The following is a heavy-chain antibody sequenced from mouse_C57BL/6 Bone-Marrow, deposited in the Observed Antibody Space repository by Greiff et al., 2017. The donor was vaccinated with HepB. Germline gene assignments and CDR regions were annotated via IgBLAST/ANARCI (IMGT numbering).Heavy chain of an antibody. CDR2: IWSGGST. Sequence: VKLVESGPGLVQPSQSLSITCTVSGFSLTSYGVHWVRQSPGKGLEWLGVIWSGGSTDYNAAFISRLSISKDNSKSQVFFKMNSLQADDTATYYCARNNWVFAYWGQGTLVTVSA. D-gene: IGHD4-1*01. J-gene: IGHJ3*01. CDR3: ARNNWVFAY. CDR1: GFSLTSYG. V-gene: IGHV2-2*01.